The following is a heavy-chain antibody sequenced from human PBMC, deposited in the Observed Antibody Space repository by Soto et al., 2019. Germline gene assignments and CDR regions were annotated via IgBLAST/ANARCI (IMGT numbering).Heavy chain of an antibody. V-gene: IGHV3-53*02. D-gene: IGHD4-17*01. CDR3: ARAIGSRSKTTPVD. CDR2: IYSGGST. J-gene: IGHJ4*02. CDR1: GFTVSSNY. Sequence: EVQLVETGGGLIQPGGSLRLSCAASGFTVSSNYMSWVRQAPGKGLEWVSVIYSGGSTYYADSVKGRFTISRDNSKNTLYLQMNSLRAEDKAVNYCARAIGSRSKTTPVDWGQGTLVTVSS.